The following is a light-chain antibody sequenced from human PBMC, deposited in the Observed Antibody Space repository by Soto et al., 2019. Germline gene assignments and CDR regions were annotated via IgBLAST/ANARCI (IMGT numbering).Light chain of an antibody. V-gene: IGKV3-15*01. CDR3: QQYNNWPPIT. CDR2: GAS. Sequence: EIVMTQSPATLSVSPGERATLSCRASQSVSSNLAWYQQKPGQAPRLLIYGASTRATGIPARFSGSGSGTAFTPTISSLQPEDFAVYYCQQYNNWPPITFGQGTRLEIK. J-gene: IGKJ5*01. CDR1: QSVSSN.